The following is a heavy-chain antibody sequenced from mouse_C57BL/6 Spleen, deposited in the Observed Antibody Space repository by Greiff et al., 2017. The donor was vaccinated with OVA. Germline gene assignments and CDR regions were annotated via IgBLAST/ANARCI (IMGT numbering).Heavy chain of an antibody. V-gene: IGHV5-12*01. CDR2: ISNGGGST. CDR1: GFTFSDYY. Sequence: EVKVVESGGGLVQPGGSLKLSCAASGFTFSDYYMYWVRQTPEKRLEWVAYISNGGGSTYYPDTVKGRFTISRDNAKNTLYLQMSRLKSEDTAMYYCARDIYAMDYWGQGTSVTVSS. J-gene: IGHJ4*01. CDR3: ARDIYAMDY.